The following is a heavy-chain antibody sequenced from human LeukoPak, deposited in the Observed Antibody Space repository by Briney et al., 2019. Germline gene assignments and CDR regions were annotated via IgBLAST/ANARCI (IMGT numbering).Heavy chain of an antibody. J-gene: IGHJ4*02. Sequence: PSETLSLTCTAPGGSISSYYWSWIRQPPGKGLECIGYIYYSGSTNYNPSLKSRVTVSVDTSKNQFSLKLSSVTAADTAVYYCARGPVLLLDYRGQGTLVTVSS. CDR1: GGSISSYY. V-gene: IGHV4-59*01. D-gene: IGHD3-10*01. CDR3: ARGPVLLLDY. CDR2: IYYSGST.